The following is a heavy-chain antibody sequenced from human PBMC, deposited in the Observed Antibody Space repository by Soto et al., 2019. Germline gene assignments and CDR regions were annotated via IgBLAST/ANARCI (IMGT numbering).Heavy chain of an antibody. V-gene: IGHV5-10-1*04. CDR2: IDPSDSYT. Sequence: GESLKISYKGSGYSFTSYWISWVRQMPGKGLECTGRIDPSDSYTNYSPSFQGQVTISADKAISTAYLQWSSLKASDTAMYYCATLNYDFWSGPLMDVWGQGTTVTSP. CDR1: GYSFTSYW. CDR3: ATLNYDFWSGPLMDV. D-gene: IGHD3-3*01. J-gene: IGHJ6*02.